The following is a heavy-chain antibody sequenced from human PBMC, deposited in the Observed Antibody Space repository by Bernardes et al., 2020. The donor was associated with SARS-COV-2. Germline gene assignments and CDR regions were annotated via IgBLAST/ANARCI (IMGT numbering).Heavy chain of an antibody. CDR1: GGSFSGYY. CDR3: ARTRSYYGSGSYYNVRPYYFDY. D-gene: IGHD3-10*01. J-gene: IGHJ4*02. CDR2: INHSGST. Sequence: SEPLSLTCAVYGGSFSGYYWSWIRKPPGKGLEWIGEINHSGSTNYNPSLKSRVTISVDTSKNQFSLKLSSVTAADTAVYYCARTRSYYGSGSYYNVRPYYFDYWGQGTLVTVSS. V-gene: IGHV4-34*01.